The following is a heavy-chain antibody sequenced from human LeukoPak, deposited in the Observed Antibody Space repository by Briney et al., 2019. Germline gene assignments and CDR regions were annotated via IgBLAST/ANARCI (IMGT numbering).Heavy chain of an antibody. CDR1: GYTFTSYG. CDR2: ISAYNGNT. Sequence: ASVKVSCKASGYTFTSYGISWVRQAPGQGLEWMGWISAYNGNTNYAQKLQGRVTMTTDTSTSTAYMELRSLRSDDTAVYHCARVGASTGYSSSWAHYGMDVWGQGTTVTVSS. D-gene: IGHD6-13*01. CDR3: ARVGASTGYSSSWAHYGMDV. V-gene: IGHV1-18*01. J-gene: IGHJ6*02.